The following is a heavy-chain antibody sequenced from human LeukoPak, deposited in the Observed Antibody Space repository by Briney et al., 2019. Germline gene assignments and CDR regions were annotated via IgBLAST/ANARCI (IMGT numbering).Heavy chain of an antibody. CDR2: IIPILGIA. D-gene: IGHD6-13*01. CDR3: AGAAAEGNWFDP. CDR1: GGTFSSYA. J-gene: IGHJ5*02. V-gene: IGHV1-69*04. Sequence: ASVKVPCKASGGTFSSYAISWVRQAPGQGLEWMGRIIPILGIANYAQKFRGRVTITADKSTSTAYMELSSLRSEDTAVYYCAGAAAEGNWFDPWGQGTLVTVSS.